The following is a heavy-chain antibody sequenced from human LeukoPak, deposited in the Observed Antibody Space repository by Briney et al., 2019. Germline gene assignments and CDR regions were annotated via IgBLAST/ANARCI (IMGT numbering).Heavy chain of an antibody. CDR1: GGSISSYY. CDR2: IYYSGST. D-gene: IGHD6-19*01. CDR3: AREYSSGGFDY. Sequence: SETLSLTCTVSGGSISSYYWSWIRQPPGKGLEWIGYIYYSGSTNYNPSLESRVTISVDTSKNQFSLKLSSVTAADTAVYYCAREYSSGGFDYWGQGTLVTVSS. J-gene: IGHJ4*02. V-gene: IGHV4-59*01.